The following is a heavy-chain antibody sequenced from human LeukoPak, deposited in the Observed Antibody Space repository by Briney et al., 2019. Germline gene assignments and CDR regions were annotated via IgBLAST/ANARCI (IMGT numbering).Heavy chain of an antibody. CDR2: INPSGGST. V-gene: IGHV1-46*01. CDR3: ARRGGKNYGDYVVYDKYMDV. Sequence: ASVKVSCKASGYTFTSYYMHWVRQAPGQGLEWMGIINPSGGSTSYAQKFQGRVTMTTETSTSTAYMELRSLRYDDTAVYYCARRGGKNYGDYVVYDKYMDVWGTGTTVTVSS. J-gene: IGHJ6*03. CDR1: GYTFTSYY. D-gene: IGHD4-17*01.